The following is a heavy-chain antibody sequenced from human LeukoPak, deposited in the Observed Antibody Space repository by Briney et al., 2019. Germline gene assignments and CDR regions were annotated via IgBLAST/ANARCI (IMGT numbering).Heavy chain of an antibody. CDR2: INPNSGGT. J-gene: IGHJ4*02. D-gene: IGHD1-1*01. V-gene: IGHV1-2*02. CDR1: GYTFTGYY. CDR3: AREGRWENDHPFDY. Sequence: ASVKVSCKASGYTFTGYYMHWVRQAPGQGLEWMGWINPNSGGTNYAQKFQGRVTMTRDTSTSTVYMELSSLRSEDTAVYYCAREGRWENDHPFDYWGQGTLVTVSS.